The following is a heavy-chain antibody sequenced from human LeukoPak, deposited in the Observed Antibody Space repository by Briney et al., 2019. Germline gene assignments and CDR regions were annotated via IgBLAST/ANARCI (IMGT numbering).Heavy chain of an antibody. CDR2: ISGNGGAT. V-gene: IGHV3-23*01. CDR1: GFTFSSYA. Sequence: GGSLRLSCAASGFTFSSYAMSWVRQAPGKGLEWVSLISGNGGATYYADSVKGRFTISRDNSKDTLYLQMNTLRAEDTAIYYCTKRRGHNFDYWGQGTLVTVSS. J-gene: IGHJ4*02. CDR3: TKRRGHNFDY.